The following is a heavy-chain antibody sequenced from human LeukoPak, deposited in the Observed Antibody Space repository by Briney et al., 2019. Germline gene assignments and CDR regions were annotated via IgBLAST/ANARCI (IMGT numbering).Heavy chain of an antibody. CDR2: IWYDGSNK. J-gene: IGHJ4*02. V-gene: IGHV3-33*01. CDR3: ARPEGDSSGYLFDY. D-gene: IGHD3-22*01. Sequence: GGSLRLSCAASGFTFSSYGMHWVRQAPGKGLEWVAVIWYDGSNKYYADSVKGRFTISRDNSKNTLYLQMNSLRAEDTAVYYCARPEGDSSGYLFDYWGQGTPVTVSS. CDR1: GFTFSSYG.